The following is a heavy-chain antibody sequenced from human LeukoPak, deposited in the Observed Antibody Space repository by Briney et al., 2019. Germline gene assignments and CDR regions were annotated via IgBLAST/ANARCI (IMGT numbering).Heavy chain of an antibody. J-gene: IGHJ4*02. V-gene: IGHV1-18*01. CDR2: ISAYNGNT. CDR1: GYTFTSYG. CDR3: ARDIGPPRVSPKCSSTSCYNEAYFDY. D-gene: IGHD2-2*02. Sequence: ASVKVSCKASGYTFTSYGISWVRQAPGQGLEWMGWISAYNGNTNYAQKLQGRVTMTTDTSTSTAYMELRSLRSDDTAVYYCARDIGPPRVSPKCSSTSCYNEAYFDYWGQGTLVTVS.